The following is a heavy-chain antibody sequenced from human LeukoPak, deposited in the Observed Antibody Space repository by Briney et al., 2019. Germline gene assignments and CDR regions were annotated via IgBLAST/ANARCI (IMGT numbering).Heavy chain of an antibody. CDR2: ISSSSSYI. CDR1: GFTFSSYS. V-gene: IGHV3-21*01. CDR3: ARDQSTYYYDSSGYSRAFDI. D-gene: IGHD3-22*01. Sequence: PGGSLRLSCAASGFTFSSYSMNWVRQAPGKGLEWVSSISSSSSYIYYADSVKGRFTISRDNAKNSLYLQMNSLRAEDTAVYYCARDQSTYYYDSSGYSRAFDIWGQGTIVTVSS. J-gene: IGHJ3*02.